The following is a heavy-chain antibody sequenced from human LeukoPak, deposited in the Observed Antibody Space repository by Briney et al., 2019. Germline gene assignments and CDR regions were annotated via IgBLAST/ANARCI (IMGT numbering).Heavy chain of an antibody. J-gene: IGHJ6*02. CDR3: AREDYGGNYYYGMDV. Sequence: SETLSLTCAVYGGSFSGYYWSWIRQPPGKGLEWIGSIYHSGSTYYNPSLKSRVTISVDTSENQFSLKLSSVTAADTAVYYCAREDYGGNYYYGMDVWGQGTTVTVSS. V-gene: IGHV4-34*01. CDR2: IYHSGST. CDR1: GGSFSGYY. D-gene: IGHD4-23*01.